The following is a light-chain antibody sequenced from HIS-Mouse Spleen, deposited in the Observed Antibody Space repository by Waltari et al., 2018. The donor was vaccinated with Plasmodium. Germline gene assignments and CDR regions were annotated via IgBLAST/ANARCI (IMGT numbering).Light chain of an antibody. J-gene: IGLJ1*01. CDR1: ISDVGGYTY. CDR3: CSYAGSYTYV. V-gene: IGLV2-11*01. Sequence: QSALTQPRSVSGSPGQSVTISCTGTISDVGGYTYVSWYQQHPGKAPNLMIYDVSTRPSGVPERLSGSKSGKTASLTISVLQAEDEADYYCCSYAGSYTYVFGTGTKVTVL. CDR2: DVS.